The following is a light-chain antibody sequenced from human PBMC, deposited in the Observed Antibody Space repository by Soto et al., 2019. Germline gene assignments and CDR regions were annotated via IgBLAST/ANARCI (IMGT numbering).Light chain of an antibody. V-gene: IGLV2-8*01. CDR1: KNDIGVYDF. Sequence: QSVLTQPPSASGSPGQSVTISCTGTKNDIGVYDFVSWYQHHPGKAPRLIIYEVVQRPSGVPDRFSGSKSGNTASLTVSGVQAADEADYFCKSYAGSNTYVFGSGTKGTVL. CDR2: EVV. J-gene: IGLJ1*01. CDR3: KSYAGSNTYV.